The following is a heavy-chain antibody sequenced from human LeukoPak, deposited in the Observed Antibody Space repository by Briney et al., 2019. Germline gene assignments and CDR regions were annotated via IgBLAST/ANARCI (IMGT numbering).Heavy chain of an antibody. D-gene: IGHD1-20*01. Sequence: PSGTLSLTCTVSGDSISSHKWWWCWVRQPPGKGLEWIGEIYRSGSTNYNPSPKSRVTISADMSKNQFSLSLTSVTAADTAVYYCARGANYNWDSWGQGTLVTVSS. CDR3: ARGANYNWDS. CDR1: GDSISSHKW. V-gene: IGHV4-4*02. CDR2: IYRSGST. J-gene: IGHJ4*02.